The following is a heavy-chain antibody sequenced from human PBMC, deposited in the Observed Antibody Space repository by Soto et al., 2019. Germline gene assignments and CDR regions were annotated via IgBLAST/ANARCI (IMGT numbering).Heavy chain of an antibody. D-gene: IGHD3-16*01. CDR3: ARGESIMNTYYFDY. CDR1: GGSISSGDYY. J-gene: IGHJ4*02. Sequence: PSETLSLTCTVSGGSISSGDYYWSWIRQPPGKGLEWIGYIYYSGSTYYNPSLKSRVTISVDTSKNQFSLKLSSVTAADTAVYYCARGESIMNTYYFDYWGQGTLVTV. CDR2: IYYSGST. V-gene: IGHV4-30-4*01.